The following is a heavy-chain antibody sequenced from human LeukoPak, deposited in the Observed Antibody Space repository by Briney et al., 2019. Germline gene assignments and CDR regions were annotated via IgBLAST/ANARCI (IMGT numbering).Heavy chain of an antibody. V-gene: IGHV3-15*01. Sequence: GGSLRLSCAASGFTFNDAWMSWVRQAPGKGLEWVGRIKSKTDGGTTDYAAPVEGRFTISRDNSKNTLYLQMNTLRAEDTAVYFCAREEHYRRYFALWGRGTLVTVSS. CDR1: GFTFNDAW. CDR3: AREEHYRRYFAL. CDR2: IKSKTDGGTT. D-gene: IGHD3-16*02. J-gene: IGHJ2*01.